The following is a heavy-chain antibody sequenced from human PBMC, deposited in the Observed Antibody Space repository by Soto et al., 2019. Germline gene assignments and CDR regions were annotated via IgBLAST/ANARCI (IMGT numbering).Heavy chain of an antibody. CDR3: ARQGVALELDV. Sequence: PGGSLRLSCVASGITINDYWMSWVRQVPGKGLVWVSRIKSDGSVTSFAAVYTASVKGRFTVSRDDSKNMAFLEMNSLKTENTAVYYCARQGVALELDVWGQGTPVTVPQ. D-gene: IGHD2-21*01. J-gene: IGHJ4*02. CDR1: GITINDYW. V-gene: IGHV3-73*01. CDR2: IKSDGSVTSFAA.